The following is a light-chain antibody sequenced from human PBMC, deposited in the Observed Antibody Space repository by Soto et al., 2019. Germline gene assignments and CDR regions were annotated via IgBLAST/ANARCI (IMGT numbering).Light chain of an antibody. J-gene: IGKJ5*01. CDR3: QQRSNWPPIT. V-gene: IGKV3-11*01. Sequence: EIGFSQSPCALSLSPGERATLSCRASQSVSSYLAWYQQKPGQAPRLLIYDASNRATGIPARFSGSGSGTDFTLTISSLEPEDFAVYYCQQRSNWPPITSGQGARPEIK. CDR1: QSVSSY. CDR2: DAS.